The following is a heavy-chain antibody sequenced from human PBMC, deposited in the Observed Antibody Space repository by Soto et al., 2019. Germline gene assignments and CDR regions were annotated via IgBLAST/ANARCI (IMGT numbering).Heavy chain of an antibody. D-gene: IGHD5-12*01. CDR3: ARDLHIWSGYDLYYFDY. V-gene: IGHV3-48*01. Sequence: PGGSLRLSCAASGFTFSSYSMNWVRQAPGKGLEWVSYISSSSSTIYYADSVKGRSTISRDNAKNSLYLQMNSLRAEDTAVYYCARDLHIWSGYDLYYFDYWGQGTLVTVSS. J-gene: IGHJ4*02. CDR1: GFTFSSYS. CDR2: ISSSSSTI.